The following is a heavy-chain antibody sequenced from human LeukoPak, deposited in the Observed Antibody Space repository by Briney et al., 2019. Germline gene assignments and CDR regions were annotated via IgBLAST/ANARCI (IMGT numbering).Heavy chain of an antibody. D-gene: IGHD3-10*01. V-gene: IGHV3-21*04. J-gene: IGHJ3*02. Sequence: GGSLRLSCAASRFSFSAYSMSWVRQAPGKGLEWVSSISADSSYIYYADSVKGRFTISRDNAKNSLYLQMNSLRPEDTALYYCAKDYYYGSATRDAFDIWGQGTMVTVSS. CDR3: AKDYYYGSATRDAFDI. CDR1: RFSFSAYS. CDR2: ISADSSYI.